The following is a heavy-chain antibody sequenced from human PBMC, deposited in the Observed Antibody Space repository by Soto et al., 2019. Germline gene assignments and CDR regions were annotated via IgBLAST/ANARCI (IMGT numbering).Heavy chain of an antibody. D-gene: IGHD6-19*01. CDR2: IYSSGST. Sequence: PSETLSLTCTVSGGSISSYYWSWIRQPPGKGLEWIGYIYSSGSTNYNPSLKSRVTMSVDTSKNQFSLKLSSVTAADTAVYYCARASSQWLVGRNWFDPWGQGTLVTVSS. J-gene: IGHJ5*02. CDR3: ARASSQWLVGRNWFDP. CDR1: GGSISSYY. V-gene: IGHV4-59*12.